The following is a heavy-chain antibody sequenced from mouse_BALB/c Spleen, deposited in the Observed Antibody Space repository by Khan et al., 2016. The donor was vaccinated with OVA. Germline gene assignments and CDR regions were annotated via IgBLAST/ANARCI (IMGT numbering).Heavy chain of an antibody. Sequence: QMQLEESGAELARPGASVKMSCKASGYTFTSYTIHWIKKRPGQGLEWIGYINPSNGYTNYNQKFKDKATLTTDKSSTTAYLQLSSLTSADSAVYNCVRDGAYHRNDGWFAYWGQGTLVTVSA. V-gene: IGHV1-4*01. J-gene: IGHJ3*01. CDR1: GYTFTSYT. CDR2: INPSNGYT. CDR3: VRDGAYHRNDGWFAY. D-gene: IGHD2-14*01.